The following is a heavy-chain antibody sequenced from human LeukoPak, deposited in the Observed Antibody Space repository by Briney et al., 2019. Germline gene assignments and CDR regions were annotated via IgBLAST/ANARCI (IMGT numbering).Heavy chain of an antibody. V-gene: IGHV4-34*01. CDR2: INHSGST. CDR3: ARGASIVVVPAAIKRRNNWFDP. CDR1: GGSFSGYY. J-gene: IGHJ5*02. D-gene: IGHD2-2*01. Sequence: PSETLSLTCAVYGGSFSGYYWSWIRQPPGKGLEWIGEINHSGSTNYHPSLKSRVTISVDTSKNQFSLKLSSVTAADTAVYYCARGASIVVVPAAIKRRNNWFDPWGQGTLVTVSS.